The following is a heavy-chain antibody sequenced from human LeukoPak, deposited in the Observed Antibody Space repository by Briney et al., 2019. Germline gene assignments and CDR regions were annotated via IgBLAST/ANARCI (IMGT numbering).Heavy chain of an antibody. J-gene: IGHJ3*02. V-gene: IGHV1-24*01. D-gene: IGHD3-3*01. CDR2: FDPEDGET. CDR1: GYTLTELS. CDR3: ARGNVLRFLEWLFSAFDI. Sequence: ASVKVSCKVSGYTLTELSMHWVRQAPGKGLEWMGGFDPEDGETIYAQKFQGRVTMTEDTSTDTAYMELSSLRSEDTAVYYCARGNVLRFLEWLFSAFDIWGQGTMVTVSS.